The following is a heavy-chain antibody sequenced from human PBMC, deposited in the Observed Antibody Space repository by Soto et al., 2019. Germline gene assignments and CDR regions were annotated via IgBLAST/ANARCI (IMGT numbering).Heavy chain of an antibody. V-gene: IGHV1-69*02. CDR3: AGGRVVTAVTAFDI. CDR1: GGTFSSYT. J-gene: IGHJ3*02. D-gene: IGHD2-21*02. Sequence: QVQLVQSGAEVKKPGSSVKVSCKASGGTFSSYTISWVRQAPGQGLEWMGRIIPILDLANYAQKFQGRVTITAHKSTSTAYKELSSLRAKDTAVYYCAGGRVVTAVTAFDIWGPGTMGTVSS. CDR2: IIPILDLA.